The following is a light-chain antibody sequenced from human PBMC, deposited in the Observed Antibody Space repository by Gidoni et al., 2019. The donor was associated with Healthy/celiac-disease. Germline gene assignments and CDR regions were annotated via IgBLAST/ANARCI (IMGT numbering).Light chain of an antibody. Sequence: EIVLTQSPATLSLSPGERATLSCRASQSVSSYLAWYQQKPGQAPRLLIYDASNRATGIPARFSGSGSGTEFTLTISSLEPEDFAVYYCQQRSNWPPLYTVGQGTKLEIK. CDR1: QSVSSY. J-gene: IGKJ2*01. CDR3: QQRSNWPPLYT. V-gene: IGKV3-11*01. CDR2: DAS.